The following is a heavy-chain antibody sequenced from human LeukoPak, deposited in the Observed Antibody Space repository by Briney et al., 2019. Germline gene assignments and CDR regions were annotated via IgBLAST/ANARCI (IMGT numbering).Heavy chain of an antibody. CDR2: ISSNGAST. CDR1: GFTFSSYA. Sequence: GGSLRLSCAASGFTFSSYAMHWVRQAPGKGLEYVSAISSNGASTYYANSVKGRFTISRDNSKNTLYLQMGSLRAEDMAVYYCAMSIAAAGTYFQHWGQGTLVTVSS. V-gene: IGHV3-64*01. CDR3: AMSIAAAGTYFQH. J-gene: IGHJ1*01. D-gene: IGHD6-13*01.